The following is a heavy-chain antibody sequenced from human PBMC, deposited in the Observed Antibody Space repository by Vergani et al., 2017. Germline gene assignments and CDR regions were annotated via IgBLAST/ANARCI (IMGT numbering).Heavy chain of an antibody. CDR1: GFTVSSNY. CDR2: IYSGGST. CDR3: ARVYSGSYYYYYYYMDV. V-gene: IGHV3-53*04. D-gene: IGHD1-26*01. Sequence: EVQLVESGGGLVQPGGSLRLSCAASGFTVSSNYMSWVRQAPGKGLEWVSVIYSGGSTYYADSVKDRFTISRHKSKNTLYLQMNSLRAEDTAVYYCARVYSGSYYYYYYYMDVWGKGTTVTVSS. J-gene: IGHJ6*03.